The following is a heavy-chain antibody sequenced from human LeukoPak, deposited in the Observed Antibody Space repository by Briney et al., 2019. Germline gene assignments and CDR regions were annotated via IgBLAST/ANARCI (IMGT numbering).Heavy chain of an antibody. CDR2: IIPIFGTA. V-gene: IGHV1-69*06. Sequence: SVKVSCKASGGTFSSYAISWVRQAPGQGLEWMGGIIPIFGTANYAQKFQGRVTITADKSTSTAYMELSSLRSEDTAVYYCAAATGDGYNSADYWGQGTLVTVSS. CDR1: GGTFSSYA. D-gene: IGHD5-24*01. CDR3: AAATGDGYNSADY. J-gene: IGHJ4*02.